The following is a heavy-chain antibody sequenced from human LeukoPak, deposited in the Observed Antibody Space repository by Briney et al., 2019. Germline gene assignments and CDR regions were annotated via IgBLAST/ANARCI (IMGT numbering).Heavy chain of an antibody. CDR2: IYYSGST. CDR3: ASRTWVMNCGGDCYDNWFDP. D-gene: IGHD2-21*02. CDR1: GGSISSSSYY. J-gene: IGHJ5*02. V-gene: IGHV4-39*07. Sequence: SETLSLTCTVSGGSISSSSYYWGWIRQPPGKGLEGIGGIYYSGSTYYNPSLKSRVTISVDTSKNQFSLKLSSVTAADTAVYYCASRTWVMNCGGDCYDNWFDPWGQGTLVTVSS.